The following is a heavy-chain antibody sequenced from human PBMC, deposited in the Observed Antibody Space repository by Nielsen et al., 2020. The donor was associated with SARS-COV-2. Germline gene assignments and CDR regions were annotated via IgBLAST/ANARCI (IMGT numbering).Heavy chain of an antibody. V-gene: IGHV1-69*01. CDR3: ARGAAARRFYYYYCYMDV. CDR2: IIPIFGTA. J-gene: IGHJ6*03. Sequence: WVRQAPGQGLEWMGGIIPIFGTANYAQKFQGRVTITADESTSTAYMELSSLRSEDTAVYYCARGAAARRFYYYYCYMDVWGKGTTVTVSS. D-gene: IGHD6-6*01.